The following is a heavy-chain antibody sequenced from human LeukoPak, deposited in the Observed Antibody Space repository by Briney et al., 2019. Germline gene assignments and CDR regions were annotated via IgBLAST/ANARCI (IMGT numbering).Heavy chain of an antibody. J-gene: IGHJ4*02. V-gene: IGHV3-48*04. CDR2: INSSSSTI. CDR1: GFTFSSYS. CDR3: ASPVFWVRGITVDY. D-gene: IGHD3-10*01. Sequence: GGSLRLSCVASGFTFSSYSMSWVRQAPGKGLEWISYINSSSSTIYYADSVKGRFTISRDNAKNSLYLQMNSLRVEDTAVYYCASPVFWVRGITVDYWGPGILVTVSP.